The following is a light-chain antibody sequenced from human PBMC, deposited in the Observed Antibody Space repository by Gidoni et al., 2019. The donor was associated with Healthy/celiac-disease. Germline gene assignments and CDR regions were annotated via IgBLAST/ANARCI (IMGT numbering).Light chain of an antibody. CDR1: QSVSSY. Sequence: ELVLTQSPATLSLSPGESATLSCRASQSVSSYLAWYQQKPGPAPRLLIYDAANRATGIPARFSGSGSGTDFTLTISSLEPEDFAVYYCQQRSNWPQLTFGGGTKVEIK. J-gene: IGKJ4*01. CDR3: QQRSNWPQLT. V-gene: IGKV3-11*01. CDR2: DAA.